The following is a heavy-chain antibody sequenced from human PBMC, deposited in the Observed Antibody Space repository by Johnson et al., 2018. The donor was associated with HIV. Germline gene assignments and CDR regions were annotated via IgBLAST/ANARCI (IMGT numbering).Heavy chain of an antibody. CDR3: ARSGTAVDGYSSSLGDAFDI. CDR2: ISSSGSTI. V-gene: IGHV3-48*04. CDR1: GFTFSSYG. Sequence: VQLVESGGGVVRPGGSLRLSCAASGFTFSSYGMHWVRQAPGKWLEWVSYISSSGSTIYYADSVKGRFTISRDNAKNSLYLQMNSLRAEDTAVYYCARSGTAVDGYSSSLGDAFDIWGQGTMVTVSS. J-gene: IGHJ3*02. D-gene: IGHD6-13*01.